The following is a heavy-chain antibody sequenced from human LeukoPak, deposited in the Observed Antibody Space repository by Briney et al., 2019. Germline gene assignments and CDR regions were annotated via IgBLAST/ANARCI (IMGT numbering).Heavy chain of an antibody. D-gene: IGHD6-19*01. J-gene: IGHJ4*02. Sequence: GSSVKVSCKASGGTFSSYAISWVRQAPGQGLEWMGGIIPIFGTANYAQKLQGRVTMTTDTSTSTAYMELRSLRSDDTAVYYCARVRIAVASGADYWGQGTLVTVSS. V-gene: IGHV1-69*05. CDR3: ARVRIAVASGADY. CDR1: GGTFSSYA. CDR2: IIPIFGTA.